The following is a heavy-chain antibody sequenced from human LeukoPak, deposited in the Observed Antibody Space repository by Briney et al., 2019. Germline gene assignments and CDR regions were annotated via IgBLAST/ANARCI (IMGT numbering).Heavy chain of an antibody. D-gene: IGHD1-26*01. V-gene: IGHV4-34*01. J-gene: IGHJ4*02. CDR1: GGSFNGYY. Sequence: SETLSLTCAVYGGSFNGYYWSWIRQPLGKGLEWIGEINHSGSTNYNPSLKSRVTISVDTSKNQFSLKLSSVTAADTAVYYCARVRGIVAVYFDYWGQGTLVTVSS. CDR3: ARVRGIVAVYFDY. CDR2: INHSGST.